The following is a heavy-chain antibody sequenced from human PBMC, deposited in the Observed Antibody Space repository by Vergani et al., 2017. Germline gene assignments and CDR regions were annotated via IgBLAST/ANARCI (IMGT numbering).Heavy chain of an antibody. Sequence: QVQLQESGPGVVKPSQTLSLTCAVSGGSISSGDHCWTWIRQRPGNGLEWIGYIFYSGTTYDNPSLRSRLTISVDTSLNQFSLKLRSVTAADTAVYYCARVDTQVPATSHFYYMDVWGKGTTVVVSS. CDR2: IFYSGTT. CDR3: ARVDTQVPATSHFYYMDV. J-gene: IGHJ6*03. V-gene: IGHV4-31*11. D-gene: IGHD6-25*01. CDR1: GGSISSGDHC.